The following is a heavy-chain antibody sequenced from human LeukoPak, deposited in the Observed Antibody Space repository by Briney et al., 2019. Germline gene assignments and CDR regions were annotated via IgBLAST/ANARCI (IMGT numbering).Heavy chain of an antibody. CDR2: IYYSGST. Sequence: SETLSLTCAVSGGSISSDGYSWSWTRQPPGKGLEWIGYIYYSGSTYYNPSLKSRVTISVDTSKNQFSLRLSSVTAADTAVYYCARTTGYSYGLVQTNCYYMDVWGKGTTVTVSS. CDR3: ARTTGYSYGLVQTNCYYMDV. D-gene: IGHD5-18*01. V-gene: IGHV4-30-4*07. CDR1: GGSISSDGYS. J-gene: IGHJ6*03.